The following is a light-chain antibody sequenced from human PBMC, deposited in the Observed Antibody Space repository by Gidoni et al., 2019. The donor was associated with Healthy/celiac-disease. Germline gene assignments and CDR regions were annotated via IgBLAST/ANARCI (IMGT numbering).Light chain of an antibody. J-gene: IGKJ5*01. Sequence: EIVMTQSPATLSVSPGERATLSCRVSQSVSSNLAWYQQKPGQAPRLLIYGASTRATGIPARFSGSGSGTEFTLTISSLQSADFAVYYCQQYNNWSTFGQGTRLEIK. V-gene: IGKV3-15*01. CDR3: QQYNNWST. CDR1: QSVSSN. CDR2: GAS.